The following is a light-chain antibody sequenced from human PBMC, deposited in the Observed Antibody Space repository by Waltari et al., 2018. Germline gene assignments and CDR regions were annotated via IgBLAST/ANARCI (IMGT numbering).Light chain of an antibody. J-gene: IGLJ3*02. V-gene: IGLV1-40*01. CDR1: SSNIGAAYD. CDR3: QSYDSSLTGRPWV. CDR2: ANR. Sequence: QSVLTQPHSVSGAPGQRVTISCTESSSNIGAAYDVHWYQQLPGTAPKLLIYANRNRPSGVPDRFSGSKSGTSASLAITGLQPEDEADYYCQSYDSSLTGRPWVFGGGTKLTVL.